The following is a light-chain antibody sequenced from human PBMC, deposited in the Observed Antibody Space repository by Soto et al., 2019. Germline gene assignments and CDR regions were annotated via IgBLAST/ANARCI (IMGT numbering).Light chain of an antibody. Sequence: DIQMTQSPFSLSASVGDRVTITCRASRSINIFLNWYQQKPGGAHKLLIYSASTLQTGVQSRFTGSGSGTDFTLSIRSLQPEDTATYYCKQGYGTPFTFGQGTRLEI. J-gene: IGKJ5*01. CDR2: SAS. CDR1: RSINIF. V-gene: IGKV1-39*01. CDR3: KQGYGTPFT.